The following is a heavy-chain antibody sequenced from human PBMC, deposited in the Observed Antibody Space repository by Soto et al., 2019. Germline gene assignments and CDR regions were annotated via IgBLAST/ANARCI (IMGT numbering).Heavy chain of an antibody. CDR2: IYHSGST. D-gene: IGHD1-26*01. CDR1: GGSISSSNW. J-gene: IGHJ6*02. Sequence: PSETLSLTCAVSGGSISSSNWWSWVRQPPGKGLEWIGEIYHSGSTNYNPSLKSRVTISVDKSKNQFSLKLSSVTAADTAVYYCAREYRPDLDYGMDVWGQGTTVTVS. CDR3: AREYRPDLDYGMDV. V-gene: IGHV4-4*02.